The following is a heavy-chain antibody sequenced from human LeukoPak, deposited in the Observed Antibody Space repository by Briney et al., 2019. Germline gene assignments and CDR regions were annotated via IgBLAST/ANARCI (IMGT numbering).Heavy chain of an antibody. D-gene: IGHD2-21*02. CDR3: ARRVYCGGDCYLFDY. V-gene: IGHV5-51*01. J-gene: IGHJ4*02. CDR1: EYGFRNYC. Sequence: ESLKISCQHSEYGFRNYCIGWVRQMPGKGLEWMGIIYPDDSDTRYSPSFQGQVTISADKSISTAYLQWSSLKASDTAMYYCARRVYCGGDCYLFDYWGQGTLVTVSS. CDR2: IYPDDSDT.